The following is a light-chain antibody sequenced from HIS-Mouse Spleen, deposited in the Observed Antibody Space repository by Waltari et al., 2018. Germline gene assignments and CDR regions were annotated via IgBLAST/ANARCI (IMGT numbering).Light chain of an antibody. CDR1: SRDVGSYNL. V-gene: IGLV2-23*01. CDR2: EGS. CDR3: CSYAGSSTWV. J-gene: IGLJ3*02. Sequence: QSALTQPASVSGSPGQSITISCTGTSRDVGSYNLVSWYQQHPGKAPKLMNYEGSKRPSGVSNRFSGSKSGNMASLTISGLQAEDEADYYCCSYAGSSTWVFGGGTKLTVL.